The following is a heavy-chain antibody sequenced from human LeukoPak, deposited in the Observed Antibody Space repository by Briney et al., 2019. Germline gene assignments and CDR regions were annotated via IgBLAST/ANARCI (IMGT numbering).Heavy chain of an antibody. D-gene: IGHD2-15*01. Sequence: GGSLRLSCAASGVTFSSYAMSWVCAAPGEGLEWVSSITNSVDSTYYAHSLKGRFLSTRDNSKNTLSLQMYSLSIEDRAVYYCAKGLGGFYKWGQGTMVIVSS. V-gene: IGHV3-23*01. CDR1: GVTFSSYA. CDR2: ITNSVDST. J-gene: IGHJ3*02. CDR3: AKGLGGFYK.